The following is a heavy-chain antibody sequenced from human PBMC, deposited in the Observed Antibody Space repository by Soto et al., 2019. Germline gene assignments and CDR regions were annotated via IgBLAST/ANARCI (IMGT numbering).Heavy chain of an antibody. V-gene: IGHV3-23*01. CDR1: GFTFSSYS. CDR2: FRTSGDGGTT. CDR3: AKKVNSGPGSQYFDY. D-gene: IGHD3-10*01. Sequence: GGSLRLSCAASGFTFSSYSMSWVRQAPGRGLEWVSGFRTSGDGGTTYYADSVKGRFTISRDNSKNMLFLQMNSLRAEDTAIYYCAKKVNSGPGSQYFDYWGQGTLVTVSS. J-gene: IGHJ4*02.